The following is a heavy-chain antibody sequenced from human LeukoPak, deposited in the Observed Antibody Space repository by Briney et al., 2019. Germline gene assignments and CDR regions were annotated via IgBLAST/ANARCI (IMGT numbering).Heavy chain of an antibody. J-gene: IGHJ4*02. CDR3: ARESGAFCPFGF. CDR2: VHLSGAS. D-gene: IGHD1-26*01. Sequence: SETLSLTCAVSGGSILTTNWWSWVRQPPGKGLEWIGEVHLSGASDYNPSLKSRVSMSIDNSKNQLSLRLTSVTAADTAIHYCARESGAFCPFGFWGQGTLVTVSS. CDR1: GGSILTTNW. V-gene: IGHV4-4*02.